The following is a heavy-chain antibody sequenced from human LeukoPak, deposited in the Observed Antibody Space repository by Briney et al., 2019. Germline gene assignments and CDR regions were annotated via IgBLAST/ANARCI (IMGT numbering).Heavy chain of an antibody. V-gene: IGHV5-51*01. CDR3: ATNGNYLDAFNI. CDR1: GYTSSIYY. D-gene: IGHD1-1*01. CDR2: MYRGNSDT. J-gene: IGHJ3*02. Sequence: GDSLKISCKASGYTSSIYYIGWVRQMPGRGLEWMGIMYRGNSDTRYSPPFQGQVTISVDKSISTAYLQWSSLKASDTAIYFCATNGNYLDAFNIWGQGTMVTVSS.